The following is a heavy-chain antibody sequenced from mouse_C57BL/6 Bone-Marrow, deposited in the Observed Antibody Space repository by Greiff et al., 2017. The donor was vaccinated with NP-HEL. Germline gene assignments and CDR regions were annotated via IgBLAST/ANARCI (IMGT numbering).Heavy chain of an antibody. J-gene: IGHJ4*01. CDR2: INPNNGGT. Sequence: VQLKQSGPELVKPGASVKISCKASGYTFTDYYMNWVKQSHGKSLEWIGDINPNNGGTSYNQKFKGKATLTVDKSSSTAYMELRSLTSEDSAVYYCARDDDGYPYAMDYWGQGTSVTVSS. CDR1: GYTFTDYY. V-gene: IGHV1-26*01. D-gene: IGHD2-3*01. CDR3: ARDDDGYPYAMDY.